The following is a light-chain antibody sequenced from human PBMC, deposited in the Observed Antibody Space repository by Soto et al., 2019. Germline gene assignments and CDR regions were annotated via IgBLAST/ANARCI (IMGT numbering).Light chain of an antibody. CDR2: GSS. CDR3: QQYGTSPQT. Sequence: IFLTQSPGTLSLSPGERATLYCRASQSVSSGYLAWYQQKPGQAPRLLIYGSSSRATGTPDRFSGSGSGTDFTLTVSRLEPEDFAVYYCQQYGTSPQTFGQGTKVDIK. J-gene: IGKJ1*01. V-gene: IGKV3-20*01. CDR1: QSVSSGY.